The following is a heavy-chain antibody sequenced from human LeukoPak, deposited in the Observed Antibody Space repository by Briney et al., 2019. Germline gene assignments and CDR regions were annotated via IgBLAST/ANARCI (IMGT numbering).Heavy chain of an antibody. CDR3: ARGISIAVYYYYYMDV. J-gene: IGHJ6*03. Sequence: SETLSLTCAVSGGSISSSNWWTWVRQPPGKGLEWIGEIYHSGSTNYNPSLKSRVTISVDTSKNQFSLKLSSVTAADTAVYYCARGISIAVYYYYYMDVWGKGTTVTVSS. CDR2: IYHSGST. CDR1: GGSISSSNW. D-gene: IGHD3-16*02. V-gene: IGHV4-4*02.